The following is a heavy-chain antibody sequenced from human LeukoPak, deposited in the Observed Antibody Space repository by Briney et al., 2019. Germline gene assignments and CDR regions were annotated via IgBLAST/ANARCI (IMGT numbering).Heavy chain of an antibody. D-gene: IGHD6-13*01. V-gene: IGHV3-23*01. CDR1: GFTFSSYA. CDR3: AKEDFSSSWYRDYYFDY. CDR2: ISGSGGST. J-gene: IGHJ4*02. Sequence: GGSLRLSCAASGFTFSSYAMSWVRQAPGKGLEWVSAISGSGGSTYYADSVKGRFTISRDNSKNTLYLQTNSLRAEDTAVYYCAKEDFSSSWYRDYYFDYWGQGTLVTVSS.